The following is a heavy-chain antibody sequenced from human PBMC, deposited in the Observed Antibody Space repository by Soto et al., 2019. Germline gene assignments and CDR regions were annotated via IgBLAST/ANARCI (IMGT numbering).Heavy chain of an antibody. CDR3: VQTTGWPGFDF. CDR2: IYGGGTT. Sequence: EVPLVESGGGLIQPGGSLRLSCAASGFTVSSKYMTWVRQAPGKGLEWVSVIYGGGTTYYADSVKGRFTISRDNSQNTLYLQVNSLTAADTAVYSCVQTTGWPGFDFWGQGTLVTVSS. CDR1: GFTVSSKY. J-gene: IGHJ4*02. D-gene: IGHD6-19*01. V-gene: IGHV3-53*01.